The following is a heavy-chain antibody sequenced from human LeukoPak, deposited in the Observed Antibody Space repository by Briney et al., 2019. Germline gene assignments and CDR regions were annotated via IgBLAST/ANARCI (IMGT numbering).Heavy chain of an antibody. J-gene: IGHJ4*02. V-gene: IGHV4-59*08. CDR1: IGSIRGYY. D-gene: IGHD6-13*01. Sequence: PETLCLTCTVPIGSIRGYYSRWIRPRPGKGRGGMGYIFFRGMTNYNPSLKSRVTPSVDLSNTQSSLTLRSVTAADSAVYYCARQSHPSSISWLLDYWGQGTLVTVSS. CDR3: ARQSHPSSISWLLDY. CDR2: IFFRGMT.